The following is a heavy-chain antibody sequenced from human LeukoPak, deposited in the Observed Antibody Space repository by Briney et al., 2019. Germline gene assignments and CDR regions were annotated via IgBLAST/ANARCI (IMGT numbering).Heavy chain of an antibody. J-gene: IGHJ3*02. V-gene: IGHV1-2*02. Sequence: GASVKVSCKASGYTFTGYYMHWVRQAPGQGLEWMGWINPNSGGTNYAQKFQGRVTMTRDTSISTAYMELSRLRSGDTAVYYCARALLGTQGAFDIWGQGTMVTVSS. CDR2: INPNSGGT. CDR1: GYTFTGYY. CDR3: ARALLGTQGAFDI. D-gene: IGHD1-26*01.